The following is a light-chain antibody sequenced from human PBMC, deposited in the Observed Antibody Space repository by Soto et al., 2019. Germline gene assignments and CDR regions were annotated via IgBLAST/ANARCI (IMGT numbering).Light chain of an antibody. CDR3: SSYTSNRSVV. CDR1: SSDVGGYNY. J-gene: IGLJ2*01. CDR2: EVS. V-gene: IGLV2-14*01. Sequence: QSALTQPASVSGSPGQSITISCTGTSSDVGGYNYVSWYQQHPGKAPKLMIYEVSNRPSGVSNRFSGSKSGNTASLTISGLQAEDETDYYCSSYTSNRSVVFGGGTKVTV.